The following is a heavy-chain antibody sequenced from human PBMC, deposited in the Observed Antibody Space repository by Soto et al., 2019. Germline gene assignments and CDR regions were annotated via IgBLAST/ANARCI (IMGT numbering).Heavy chain of an antibody. J-gene: IGHJ4*02. CDR3: ARDPGYSYGYGY. Sequence: LRLSCAASGFTFSSYSMNWVRQAPGKGLEWVSSISSSSSYIYYADSVKGRFTISRDNAKNSLYLQMNSLRAEDTAVYYCARDPGYSYGYGYWGQGTLVTVSS. CDR2: ISSSSSYI. D-gene: IGHD5-18*01. V-gene: IGHV3-21*01. CDR1: GFTFSSYS.